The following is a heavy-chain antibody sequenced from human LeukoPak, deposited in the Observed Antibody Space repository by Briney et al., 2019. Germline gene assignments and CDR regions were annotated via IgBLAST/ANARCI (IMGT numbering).Heavy chain of an antibody. Sequence: GGSLRLSCAASGFTFSSFWMYWVRQAPGKGLVWASRINSDGGSTTYADSVKGRFTISRDNAKNTVYLQMNSLRAEDTAVYYCAKDARRTSGWYFFDYWGQGTLVTVSS. CDR3: AKDARRTSGWYFFDY. V-gene: IGHV3-74*01. CDR2: INSDGGST. J-gene: IGHJ4*02. CDR1: GFTFSSFW. D-gene: IGHD6-19*01.